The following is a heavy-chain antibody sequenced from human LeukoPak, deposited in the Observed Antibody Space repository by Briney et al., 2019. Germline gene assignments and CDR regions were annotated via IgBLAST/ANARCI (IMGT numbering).Heavy chain of an antibody. V-gene: IGHV3-23*01. CDR1: GFTFSDYA. D-gene: IGHD3-22*01. CDR2: ISTNGDST. J-gene: IGHJ5*02. Sequence: GGSLRLSCTASGFTFSDYAMSWVRQAPGKGLEWVSTISTNGDSTYYADSVKGRFTISRDNSKNTLYLQMNTLRVEDTAVYYCARDQYYDSKGWFDPWGQGTLVTVSS. CDR3: ARDQYYDSKGWFDP.